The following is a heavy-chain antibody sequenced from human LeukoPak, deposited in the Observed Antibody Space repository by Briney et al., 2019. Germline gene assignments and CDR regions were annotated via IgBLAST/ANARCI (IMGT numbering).Heavy chain of an antibody. V-gene: IGHV4-39*07. CDR3: ARVLQRIVVVI. CDR1: GDSISSSTCN. J-gene: IGHJ4*02. D-gene: IGHD3-22*01. Sequence: PSQTLSLTCKVSGDSISSSTCNWSWIRQPPGKGLEWIGSIYYSGSTYYNPSLKSRVTISVDTSKNQFSLKLSSVTAADTAVYYCARVLQRIVVVIWGQGTLVTVSS. CDR2: IYYSGST.